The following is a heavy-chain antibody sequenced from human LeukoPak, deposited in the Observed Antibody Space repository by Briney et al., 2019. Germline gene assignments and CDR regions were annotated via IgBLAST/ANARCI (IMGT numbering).Heavy chain of an antibody. V-gene: IGHV3-23*01. Sequence: GGSLRLSCAASGFTFSTYAMSWARQAPGKGLEWVSAISGSGGSTYYADSVKGRFTISRDNSKNTLYLQMNSLRAEDTAVYYCTKGTIWLPFDYWGQGTLVTVSS. CDR3: TKGTIWLPFDY. CDR2: ISGSGGST. J-gene: IGHJ4*02. D-gene: IGHD5-18*01. CDR1: GFTFSTYA.